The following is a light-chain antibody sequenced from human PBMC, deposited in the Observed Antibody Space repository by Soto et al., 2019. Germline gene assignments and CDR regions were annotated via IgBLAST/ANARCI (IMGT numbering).Light chain of an antibody. CDR2: DAS. J-gene: IGKJ5*01. Sequence: EIVFTQSPATLSLSPGERATLSCRASQSIYSYLAWYQQKPGQAPRLLIYDASNRATGIPARFSGSGSGTDFNPTISSLEPEDFAVYYCQQRSNWPPITFGQGTRLEIK. V-gene: IGKV3-11*01. CDR1: QSIYSY. CDR3: QQRSNWPPIT.